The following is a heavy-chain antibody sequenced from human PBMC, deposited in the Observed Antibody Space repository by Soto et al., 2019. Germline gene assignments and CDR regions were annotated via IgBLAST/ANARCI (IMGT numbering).Heavy chain of an antibody. Sequence: GGSLRLSCAGSGFTFSTYEMNWVRQAPGKGLEWVSYISGGGTTIYYAASVKGRFTISRDNAKNSLFLQMNSLRAEDTAVYYCARVVGYAPLWGQGTLVTVSS. CDR3: ARVVGYAPL. D-gene: IGHD2-15*01. CDR2: ISGGGTTI. J-gene: IGHJ4*02. V-gene: IGHV3-48*03. CDR1: GFTFSTYE.